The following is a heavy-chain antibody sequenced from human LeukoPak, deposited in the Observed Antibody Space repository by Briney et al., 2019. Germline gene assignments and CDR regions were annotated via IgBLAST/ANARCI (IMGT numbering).Heavy chain of an antibody. Sequence: GGSLRLSCAASGFTFSSYSMNWVRQAPGKGLEWVSSISSSSSYIYYADSVKGRFTISRDNAKNSLYLQMNSLRAEDTAVYYCASHPPYCSSTSCSPGYFDYWGQGTLVTVSS. CDR3: ASHPPYCSSTSCSPGYFDY. CDR2: ISSSSSYI. CDR1: GFTFSSYS. J-gene: IGHJ4*02. V-gene: IGHV3-21*01. D-gene: IGHD2-2*01.